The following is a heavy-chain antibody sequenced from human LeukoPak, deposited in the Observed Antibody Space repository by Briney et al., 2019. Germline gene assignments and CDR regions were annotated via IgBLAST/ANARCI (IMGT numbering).Heavy chain of an antibody. D-gene: IGHD6-19*01. Sequence: PGRSLRLSCAASGFTFSSYAMHWVRQAPGKGLEWVAVISYDGSNKYYADSVKGRFTISRDNSKNTLYLQMNSLRAEDTAVYYCARSYSSGWYGYYYYGMDVWCQGTTVTVSS. J-gene: IGHJ6*02. V-gene: IGHV3-30-3*01. CDR1: GFTFSSYA. CDR2: ISYDGSNK. CDR3: ARSYSSGWYGYYYYGMDV.